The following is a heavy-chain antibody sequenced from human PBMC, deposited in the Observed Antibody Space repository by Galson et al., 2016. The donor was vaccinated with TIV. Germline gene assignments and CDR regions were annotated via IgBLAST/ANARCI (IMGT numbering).Heavy chain of an antibody. CDR1: GYSITSGYY. CDR2: IYQSGST. D-gene: IGHD3-10*01. J-gene: IGHJ4*02. Sequence: ETLSLTCAVSGYSITSGYYWGWVRQPPGKGLERIGSIYQSGSTYYNPSLKSRVTISIDTSKNQFSLRLTFVTAADTAVYYCARHSLWFGELGGFDYWGQGTLVTVSS. V-gene: IGHV4-38-2*01. CDR3: ARHSLWFGELGGFDY.